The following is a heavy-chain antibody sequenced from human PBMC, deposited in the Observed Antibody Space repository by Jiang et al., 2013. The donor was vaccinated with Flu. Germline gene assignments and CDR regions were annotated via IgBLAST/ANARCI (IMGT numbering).Heavy chain of an antibody. J-gene: IGHJ5*02. Sequence: TSGVGVGWIRRAPRKGPWEWRCDFIYWDDDKRYSPSLKSRLTITKDTSKNQVVLTMTNMDPVDTATYYCAHCSGRITIFGVVHNWFDPWGQGTLVTVSS. CDR2: IYWDDDK. CDR1: TSGVG. D-gene: IGHD3-3*01. CDR3: AHCSGRITIFGVVHNWFDP. V-gene: IGHV2-5*02.